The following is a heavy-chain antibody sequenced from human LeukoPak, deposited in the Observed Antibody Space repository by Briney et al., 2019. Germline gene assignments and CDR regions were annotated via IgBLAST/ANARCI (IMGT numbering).Heavy chain of an antibody. CDR1: GFTFSNYA. Sequence: GGSLRLSCAASGFTFSNYAMSWVRQAPGKGLEWVSAISGSGDSTYYADSVKGRFTISRDNSKNTLYLQMNSLRAEDTAVYYCAFHLAVAGNNRFDPWGQGTLVTVSS. D-gene: IGHD6-13*01. J-gene: IGHJ5*02. CDR3: AFHLAVAGNNRFDP. CDR2: ISGSGDST. V-gene: IGHV3-23*01.